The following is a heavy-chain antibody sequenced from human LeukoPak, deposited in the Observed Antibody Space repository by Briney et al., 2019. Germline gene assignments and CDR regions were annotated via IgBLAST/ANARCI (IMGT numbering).Heavy chain of an antibody. CDR3: ARDGGIAARHYYYYYMNV. V-gene: IGHV3-74*01. CDR1: GFTFSSYW. J-gene: IGHJ6*03. D-gene: IGHD6-6*01. CDR2: INSDGSST. Sequence: GGSLRLSCAASGFTFSSYWMHWVRQAPGKGLVWVSRINSDGSSTSYADSVKGRFTISRDNAKNTLYLQMNSLRAEDTAVYYCARDGGIAARHYYYYYMNVWGKGTTVTVSS.